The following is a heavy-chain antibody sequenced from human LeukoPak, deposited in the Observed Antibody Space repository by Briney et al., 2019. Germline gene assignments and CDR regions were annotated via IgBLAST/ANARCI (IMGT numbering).Heavy chain of an antibody. CDR3: ARGPVWRRGYFDY. J-gene: IGHJ4*02. D-gene: IGHD1-1*01. CDR2: INHSGST. V-gene: IGHV4-34*01. Sequence: SETLSLTCAVYGGSFSGYYWSWIRQPPGKGLEWIGEINHSGSTNYNPSLKSRVTISVDTSKNQFSLKLSSVTAADTAVYYCARGPVWRRGYFDYWGQGTLVTVSS. CDR1: GGSFSGYY.